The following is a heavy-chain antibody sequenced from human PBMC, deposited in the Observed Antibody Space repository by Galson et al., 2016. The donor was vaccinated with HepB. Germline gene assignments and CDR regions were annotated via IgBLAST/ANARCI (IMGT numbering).Heavy chain of an antibody. CDR2: ISYDERNK. D-gene: IGHD4-11*01. Sequence: EWVAVISYDERNKYYTDSVKGRFTVSRDSSKYTLYLQMNSLRIEDTAVYYCAASPATTEVPEGYALDFWGQGTMVTVSS. J-gene: IGHJ3*01. CDR3: AASPATTEVPEGYALDF. V-gene: IGHV3-30*03.